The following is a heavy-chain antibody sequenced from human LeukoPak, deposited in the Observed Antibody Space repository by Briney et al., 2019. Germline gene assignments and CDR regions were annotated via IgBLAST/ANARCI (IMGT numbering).Heavy chain of an antibody. CDR3: ARSFTYYYDSSGDFFDY. D-gene: IGHD3-22*01. V-gene: IGHV4-59*01. CDR1: GGSIRSYY. J-gene: IGHJ4*02. CDR2: IYYSGIT. Sequence: PSETLSLTCTVSGGSIRSYYWNWIRQPPRKGLEWIGYIYYSGITNYNPSLKSRVTISVDMSKNQFSLKLSSVTAADTAVYYCARSFTYYYDSSGDFFDYWGQGTLVTVSS.